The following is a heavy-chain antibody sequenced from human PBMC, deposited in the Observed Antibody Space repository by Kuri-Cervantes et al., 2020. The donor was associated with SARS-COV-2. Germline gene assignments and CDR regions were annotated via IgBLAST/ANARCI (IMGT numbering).Heavy chain of an antibody. V-gene: IGHV3-38-3*01. Sequence: GESLKISCAASGFTVSCNEMSWVRQAPGKGLEWVSSISSGSTYYADSRKGRFTISRDNSKNTLYLQMNSLRAEDTAVYYCANFQTGYSSPPWGQGTLVTVSS. D-gene: IGHD6-19*01. CDR1: GFTVSCNE. CDR3: ANFQTGYSSPP. J-gene: IGHJ4*02. CDR2: ISSGST.